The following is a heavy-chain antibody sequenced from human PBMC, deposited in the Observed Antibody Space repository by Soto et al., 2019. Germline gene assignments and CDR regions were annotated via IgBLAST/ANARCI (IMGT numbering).Heavy chain of an antibody. D-gene: IGHD3-22*01. CDR2: ISSSSSYI. J-gene: IGHJ3*02. CDR1: GFTFSSYS. CDR3: ARPYYYDSSGYYLPLGDAFDI. Sequence: EVQLVESGGGLVKPGGSLRLSCAASGFTFSSYSMNWVRQAPGKGLEWVSSISSSSSYIYYADSVKGRFTISRDNAKNSLYLQMNSLRAEDTAVYYCARPYYYDSSGYYLPLGDAFDIWGQGTMVTVSS. V-gene: IGHV3-21*01.